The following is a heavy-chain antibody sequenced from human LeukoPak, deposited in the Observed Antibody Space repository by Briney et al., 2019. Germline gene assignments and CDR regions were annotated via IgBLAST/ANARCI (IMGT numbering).Heavy chain of an antibody. V-gene: IGHV4-59*01. D-gene: IGHD2-21*02. CDR1: GGSFSSYY. Sequence: SETLSLTCTVSGGSFSSYYWSWIRQPPGKGLEWIGYIYYSGSTNYNPSLKSRVTISVDTSESQLSLKLSSVTAADTAVYYCARAASAVTGIRVQHYFDYWGQGTLVTVSS. CDR2: IYYSGST. J-gene: IGHJ4*02. CDR3: ARAASAVTGIRVQHYFDY.